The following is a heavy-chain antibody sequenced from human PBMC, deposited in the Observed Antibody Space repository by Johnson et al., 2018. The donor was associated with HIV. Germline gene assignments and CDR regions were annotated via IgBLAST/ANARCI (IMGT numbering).Heavy chain of an antibody. D-gene: IGHD5-12*01. CDR1: GFTFSSYG. CDR3: ASVLGRGYSGYDKNYDAFDI. J-gene: IGHJ3*02. Sequence: VQLVESGGGVVQPGGSLRLSCAASGFTFSSYGMHWVRQAPGKGLEWVANINQDGSETYYVDSVKGRFTISRDNAKNLLYLQMDSLIVEDTAVYYCASVLGRGYSGYDKNYDAFDIWGQGTVVTVSS. CDR2: INQDGSET. V-gene: IGHV3-7*01.